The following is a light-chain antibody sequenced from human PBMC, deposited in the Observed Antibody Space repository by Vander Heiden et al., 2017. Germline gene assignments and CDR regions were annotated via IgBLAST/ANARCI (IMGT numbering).Light chain of an antibody. V-gene: IGLV2-14*01. CDR1: SSDVGGYNY. J-gene: IGLJ1*01. Sequence: QSALTQPASVSGSPGQSITISCTGTSSDVGGYNYVSWYQQHPGKAPKLMIFEVSHRPSGVPHRFSGSKSGTTASLTISGLQADDEADYYCSSYTSTSTPHFVFGTGTTVTVL. CDR3: SSYTSTSTPHFV. CDR2: EVS.